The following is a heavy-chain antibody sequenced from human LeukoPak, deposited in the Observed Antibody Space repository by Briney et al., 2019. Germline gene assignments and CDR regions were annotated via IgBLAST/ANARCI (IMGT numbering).Heavy chain of an antibody. CDR1: GFTFSSYA. Sequence: GGSLRLSCAASGFTFSSYAMSWVRQAPGKGLEWVSAISGSGGSTYYADSVKGRFTISRDNSKNTLYLQMNSLRAEDTAVYYCAKDPYCSSTSCYLEDYWGQGTLVTVSS. J-gene: IGHJ4*02. D-gene: IGHD2-2*01. CDR3: AKDPYCSSTSCYLEDY. CDR2: ISGSGGST. V-gene: IGHV3-23*01.